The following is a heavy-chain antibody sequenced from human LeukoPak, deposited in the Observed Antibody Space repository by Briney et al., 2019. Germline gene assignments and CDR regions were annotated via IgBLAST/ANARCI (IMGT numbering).Heavy chain of an antibody. CDR2: ISDSGGST. D-gene: IGHD7-27*01. J-gene: IGHJ4*02. CDR3: AKGTWGTFDY. V-gene: IGHV3-23*01. Sequence: GGSLRLSCAASGFTFSSYAMSWVRQAPGKGLEWVSAISDSGGSTYYADSVKGRFTISRDNSKNTVYLQMNSLRAEDTAIYYCAKGTWGTFDYWGQGTLVTVSS. CDR1: GFTFSSYA.